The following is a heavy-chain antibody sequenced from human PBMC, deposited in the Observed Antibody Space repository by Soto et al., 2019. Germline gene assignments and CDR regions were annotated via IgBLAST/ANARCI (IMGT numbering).Heavy chain of an antibody. V-gene: IGHV3-48*01. Sequence: GGSLRLSCAASGFTFSSYSMNWVRQAPGKGLEWVSYISSSSSTIYYADSVKGRFTISRDNAKNSLYLQMNSLRAEDTAVYYCAREGVDIVATTHYYYYYMDVWGKGTTVTVSS. CDR1: GFTFSSYS. CDR3: AREGVDIVATTHYYYYYMDV. J-gene: IGHJ6*03. CDR2: ISSSSSTI. D-gene: IGHD5-12*01.